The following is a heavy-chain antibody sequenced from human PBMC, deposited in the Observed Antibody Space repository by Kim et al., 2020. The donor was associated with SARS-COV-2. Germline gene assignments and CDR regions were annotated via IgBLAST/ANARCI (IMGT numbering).Heavy chain of an antibody. Sequence: DYHPSLKSRVTISVDTSKNQFSLKVNSVTAADTAVYYWARSRDGYNRFFDYWGQGTPVTVSS. J-gene: IGHJ4*02. D-gene: IGHD5-12*01. V-gene: IGHV4-59*01. CDR3: ARSRDGYNRFFDY.